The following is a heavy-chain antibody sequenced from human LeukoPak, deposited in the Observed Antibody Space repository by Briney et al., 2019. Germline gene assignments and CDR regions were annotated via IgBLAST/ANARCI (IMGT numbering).Heavy chain of an antibody. V-gene: IGHV3-48*01. J-gene: IGHJ3*02. CDR2: ISSSSSTV. D-gene: IGHD3-3*01. CDR3: ARVVGIFWSGYYGGAFDI. Sequence: SGGSLRLSCAASGFTFSSYSMNWFRQAPGKGLEWVSYISSSSSTVYYADSVKGRFTISRDNSKNTLYLQLNSLRAEDTAVYYCARVVGIFWSGYYGGAFDIWGQGTMVTVSS. CDR1: GFTFSSYS.